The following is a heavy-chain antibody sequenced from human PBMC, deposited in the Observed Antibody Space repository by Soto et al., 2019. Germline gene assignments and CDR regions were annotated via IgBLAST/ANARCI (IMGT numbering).Heavy chain of an antibody. CDR1: GNTFNSYY. Sequence: ASVKVSCKASGNTFNSYYMHWVRQVPGQGLEWMGIINPSAGSTSYAQKFQGRITMTRDTSTSTVYMELSSLRSEDTAVYYCARSRADSGSNSLWGQGTLVTVSS. CDR3: ARSRADSGSNSL. V-gene: IGHV1-46*02. CDR2: INPSAGST. D-gene: IGHD1-26*01. J-gene: IGHJ4*02.